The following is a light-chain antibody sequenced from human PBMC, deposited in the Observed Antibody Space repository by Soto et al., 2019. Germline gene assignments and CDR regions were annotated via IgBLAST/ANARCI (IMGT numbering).Light chain of an antibody. V-gene: IGKV3-20*01. CDR1: QSVSRSY. CDR2: DAS. Sequence: EIVLTQSPGTLSLSPGERATLSCRASQSVSRSYLAWYQQKPGQAPRLLIYDASTRATGIPDRFSGSASGAAFALTTSRLEPEDFAVYYCEQHYDSLYTFGQGTKLEI. J-gene: IGKJ2*01. CDR3: EQHYDSLYT.